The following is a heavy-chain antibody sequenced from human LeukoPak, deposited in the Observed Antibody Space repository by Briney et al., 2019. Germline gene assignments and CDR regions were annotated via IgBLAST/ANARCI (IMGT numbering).Heavy chain of an antibody. D-gene: IGHD3-10*01. Sequence: SETRSLTCAVSGGSISSSNWWSWVRQPPGKGLEWIGEIYHSGSTNYNPSLKSRVTISVDKSKNQFSLKLSSVTAADTAVYYCARLQKRITMVRGVDWFDPWGQGTLVTVSS. CDR2: IYHSGST. V-gene: IGHV4-4*02. CDR3: ARLQKRITMVRGVDWFDP. CDR1: GGSISSSNW. J-gene: IGHJ5*02.